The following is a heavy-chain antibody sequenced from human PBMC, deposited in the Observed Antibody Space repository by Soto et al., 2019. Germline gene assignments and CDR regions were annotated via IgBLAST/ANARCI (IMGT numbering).Heavy chain of an antibody. J-gene: IGHJ4*02. V-gene: IGHV4-31*03. CDR1: GGSISSDDYY. Sequence: QVQLQESGPGLVKPSQTLSLTCTVSGGSISSDDYYWSWIRQHPGKGLEWIGYIYYSGSTYYNPSLKSRVTISGDTSKNQFSLKLSSVSAADTAMYYCARTGVRGMPRAYYWGQGTLVTVSS. CDR2: IYYSGST. CDR3: ARTGVRGMPRAYY. D-gene: IGHD3-10*01.